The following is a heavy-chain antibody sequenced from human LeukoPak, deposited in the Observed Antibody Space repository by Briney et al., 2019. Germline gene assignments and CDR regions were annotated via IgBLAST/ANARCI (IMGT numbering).Heavy chain of an antibody. Sequence: GGSLRLSCAASGFTFSSYAMNRVRQAPGKGLEWVSGINSDGDITYYAGSVKGRFTISRDNSKNMLYLQMNSLRAEDTAVYYCAKSDSSSSWGQGILVTVSS. CDR3: AKSDSSSS. V-gene: IGHV3-23*01. CDR1: GFTFSSYA. CDR2: INSDGDIT. J-gene: IGHJ4*02. D-gene: IGHD6-13*01.